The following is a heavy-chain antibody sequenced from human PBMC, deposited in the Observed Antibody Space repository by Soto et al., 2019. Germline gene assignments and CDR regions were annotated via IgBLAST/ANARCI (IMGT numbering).Heavy chain of an antibody. CDR3: ARVRSDYSNYYYYYYGMDV. J-gene: IGHJ6*02. Sequence: SETLSLTCTVSGGSISSYYWSWIRRPPGKGLEWIGYIYHSGSTNYNPSLKSRVTISIDTSKNQFSLKLSSVTAADTAVYYCARVRSDYSNYYYYYYGMDVWGQGPTMTVSS. V-gene: IGHV4-59*01. CDR2: IYHSGST. D-gene: IGHD4-4*01. CDR1: GGSISSYY.